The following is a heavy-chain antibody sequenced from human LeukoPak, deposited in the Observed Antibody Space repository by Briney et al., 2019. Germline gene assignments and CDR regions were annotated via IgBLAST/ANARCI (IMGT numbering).Heavy chain of an antibody. CDR1: GFTFSIYA. Sequence: GGSLRLSCAASGFTFSIYAMNWVRQAPGKGLEWVSVIGGSADSADYADSVKGRFTISRDDSKNTLYLQMNSLRAEDTAVYYCARDYTGGWNDYWGQGTLVIVSS. CDR2: IGGSADSA. CDR3: ARDYTGGWNDY. D-gene: IGHD7-27*01. J-gene: IGHJ4*02. V-gene: IGHV3-23*01.